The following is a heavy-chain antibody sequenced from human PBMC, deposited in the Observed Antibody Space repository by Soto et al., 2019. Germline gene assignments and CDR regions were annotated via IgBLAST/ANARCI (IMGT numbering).Heavy chain of an antibody. CDR1: GYTFTSYD. D-gene: IGHD6-13*01. CDR2: MNPYSGNT. J-gene: IGHJ6*02. CDR3: ARRGYSSSWYYYYYYGMDV. V-gene: IGHV1-8*01. Sequence: QVQLVQSGAEVKKPGASVKVSCKASGYTFTSYDINWVRQATGQGLEWMGWMNPYSGNTGYAQKFQGRVTMTRNTSISTAYMELSSLRSEDTAVYYCARRGYSSSWYYYYYYGMDVWGQGTTVTVSS.